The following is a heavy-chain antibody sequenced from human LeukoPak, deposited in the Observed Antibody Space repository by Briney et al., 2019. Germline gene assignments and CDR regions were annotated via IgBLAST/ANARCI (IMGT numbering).Heavy chain of an antibody. V-gene: IGHV4-31*03. J-gene: IGHJ4*02. Sequence: PSHTLSLICTVWGGSIRRGAYYWSWIRQHPGKGLEWVGYFYYSRSTYYNPSLKSRVTISVDTSKNQFSLDLSSVTAAATAVYYCARDLGDSYLANDYWGQGTLVTVSS. CDR1: GGSIRRGAYY. CDR2: FYYSRST. D-gene: IGHD5-24*01. CDR3: ARDLGDSYLANDY.